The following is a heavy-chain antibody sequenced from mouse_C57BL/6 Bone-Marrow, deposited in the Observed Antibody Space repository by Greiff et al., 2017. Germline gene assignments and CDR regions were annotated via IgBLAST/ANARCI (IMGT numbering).Heavy chain of an antibody. CDR3: ARDGGNYFDY. J-gene: IGHJ2*01. CDR2: IYYDGSST. V-gene: IGHV5-16*01. CDR1: GFTLSDYY. Sequence: DVKSVESEGGLVQPGSSMKLSFTASGFTLSDYYMAWVRQVHEKGLEWVANIYYDGSSTYYLDSLKNRFIISRDNAKNMLYLQMSSLKSEDTATYYCARDGGNYFDYWGKGTTLTVSS. D-gene: IGHD1-1*02.